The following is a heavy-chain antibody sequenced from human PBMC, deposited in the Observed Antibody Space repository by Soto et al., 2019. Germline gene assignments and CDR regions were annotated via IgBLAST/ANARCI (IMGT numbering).Heavy chain of an antibody. CDR3: ARVDSGSSSDAFDI. Sequence: ASVKVSCKASGYTFTGYYMHWVRQAPGQGLEWMGWINPSSGGTNYAQKFQGWVTMTRDTSISTAYMELSRLRSDDTAVYYCARVDSGSSSDAFDIWGQGTMVTVSS. V-gene: IGHV1-2*04. D-gene: IGHD3-10*01. J-gene: IGHJ3*02. CDR2: INPSSGGT. CDR1: GYTFTGYY.